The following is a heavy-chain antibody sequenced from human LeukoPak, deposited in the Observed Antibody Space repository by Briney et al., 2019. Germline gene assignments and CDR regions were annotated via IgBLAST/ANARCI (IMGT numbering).Heavy chain of an antibody. J-gene: IGHJ6*03. CDR2: INPSGGST. CDR1: GYTFTSYY. CDR3: ARDLTIFTGGIYYYYYYMDV. Sequence: ASVKVSCKAPGYTFTSYYMHWVRQAPGQGLEWMGIINPSGGSTSYAQKFQGRVTMTRDTTTSTVYMELSSLRSEDTAVYYCARDLTIFTGGIYYYYYYMDVWGKGTTVTVSS. V-gene: IGHV1-46*01. D-gene: IGHD3-3*01.